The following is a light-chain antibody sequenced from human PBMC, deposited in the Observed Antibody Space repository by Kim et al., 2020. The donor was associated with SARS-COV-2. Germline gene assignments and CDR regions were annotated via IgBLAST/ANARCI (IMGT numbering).Light chain of an antibody. V-gene: IGKV3-11*01. CDR2: HGS. CDR3: QQRYTWPST. CDR1: QTVSTF. Sequence: PGERATLSCRASQTVSTFLAWYQQRPGQAPRLLIYHGSNRATGIPARFSGSGSGTDFTLTISSLEPEDFAVYYCQQRYTWPSTFGQGTRLEI. J-gene: IGKJ5*01.